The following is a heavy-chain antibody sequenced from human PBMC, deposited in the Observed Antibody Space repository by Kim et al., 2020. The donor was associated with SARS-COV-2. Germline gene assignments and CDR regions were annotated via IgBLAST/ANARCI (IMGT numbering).Heavy chain of an antibody. V-gene: IGHV1-69*04. CDR3: ARVGMYSSSLRFDP. Sequence: SVKVSCKASGGTFSSYAISWVRQAPGQGLEWMGRIIPILGIANYAQKFQGRVTITADKSTSTAYMELSSLRSEDTAVYYCARVGMYSSSLRFDPRGQGTLVTVSS. CDR2: IIPILGIA. J-gene: IGHJ5*02. D-gene: IGHD6-6*01. CDR1: GGTFSSYA.